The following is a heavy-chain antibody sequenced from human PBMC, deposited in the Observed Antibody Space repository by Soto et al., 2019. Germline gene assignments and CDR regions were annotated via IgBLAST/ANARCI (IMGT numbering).Heavy chain of an antibody. J-gene: IGHJ4*02. Sequence: QLQLQESGPGLVKPSETLSLTCTVSGGSISSSSYYWGWIRQPPGKGLEWIGSIYYSGGTSYNPSLTSRATIPAHTPKTQFSLTLSPVTAADTAVYSCARPSGSYLFYFDYWGQGPLVTVSS. CDR1: GGSISSSSYY. V-gene: IGHV4-39*01. CDR3: ARPSGSYLFYFDY. CDR2: IYYSGGT. D-gene: IGHD1-26*01.